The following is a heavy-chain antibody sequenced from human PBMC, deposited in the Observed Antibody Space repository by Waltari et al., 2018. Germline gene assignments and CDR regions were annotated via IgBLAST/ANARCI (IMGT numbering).Heavy chain of an antibody. V-gene: IGHV1-69*01. CDR3: AREVDTAMATDAFDI. CDR1: GGTFSSSS. D-gene: IGHD5-18*01. CDR2: IIPIFGTA. Sequence: QVQLVQSGAEVQKPGSSVKVSCKASGGTFSSSSTSWVRQAPGQGLEWMGGIIPIFGTANYAQKFQGRVTITADESTSTAYMELSSLRSEDTAVYYCAREVDTAMATDAFDIWGQGTMVTVSS. J-gene: IGHJ3*02.